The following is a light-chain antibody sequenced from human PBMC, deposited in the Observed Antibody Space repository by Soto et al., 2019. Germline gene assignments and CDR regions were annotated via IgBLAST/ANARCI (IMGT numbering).Light chain of an antibody. V-gene: IGLV1-36*01. CDR3: AALDDSLNAFV. CDR1: SYNLGDNA. Sequence: QSVLTQPPSVSEVPSQTVPISCSGGSYNLGDNAVNWYQHVPGKAPKLLIYYDDLLAPGVSARFSGSKYGTSASLAISELHSEDEADYYCAALDDSLNAFVVGPGTKLTVL. CDR2: YDD. J-gene: IGLJ1*01.